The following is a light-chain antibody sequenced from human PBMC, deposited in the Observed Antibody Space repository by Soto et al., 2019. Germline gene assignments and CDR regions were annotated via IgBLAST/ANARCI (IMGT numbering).Light chain of an antibody. CDR3: QQSNSFPAT. CDR1: QDIRTW. Sequence: DIQMTQSPSSVSASVGDRVTITCRASQDIRTWLAWYQQKPGKAPKLLIYIASNLQSGVPSRFSGRGSGTDFTLTISSLQPEDFAGYYCQQSNSFPATFGQGTKVEIK. J-gene: IGKJ1*01. CDR2: IAS. V-gene: IGKV1-12*01.